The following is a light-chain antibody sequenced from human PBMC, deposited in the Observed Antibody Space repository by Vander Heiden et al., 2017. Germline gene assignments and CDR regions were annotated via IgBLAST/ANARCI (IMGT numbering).Light chain of an antibody. Sequence: QSVLTQPPSVSAAPGQKVTISCSGSSSNIGNNYVSWYQQFPGTAAKVLIYVNNKRPSGIPDRFSGSKSGTSATLGITGLQTGDEADYFCGTWDSSLSAWVFGGGTKLTVL. CDR2: VNN. CDR3: GTWDSSLSAWV. J-gene: IGLJ3*02. CDR1: SSNIGNNY. V-gene: IGLV1-51*01.